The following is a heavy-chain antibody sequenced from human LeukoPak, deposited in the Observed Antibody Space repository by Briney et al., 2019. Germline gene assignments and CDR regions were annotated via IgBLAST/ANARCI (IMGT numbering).Heavy chain of an antibody. Sequence: GGSLRLSCAASGFTFSSYGMHWVRQAPGKGLEWVAVIWYDGSNKYYADSVKGRFTISRDNSKNTLYLQMNSLRAEDTAVYYCARRVGGNSAFDYWGQGTLVTVSS. CDR2: IWYDGSNK. D-gene: IGHD4-23*01. V-gene: IGHV3-33*01. CDR3: ARRVGGNSAFDY. CDR1: GFTFSSYG. J-gene: IGHJ4*02.